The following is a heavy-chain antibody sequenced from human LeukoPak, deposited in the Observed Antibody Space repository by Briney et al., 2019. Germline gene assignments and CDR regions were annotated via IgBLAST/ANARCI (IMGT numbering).Heavy chain of an antibody. V-gene: IGHV4-34*01. CDR2: INHSGST. CDR3: ARGGRIFCSSTSCYSDNWFDP. D-gene: IGHD2-2*02. CDR1: GGSFSGYY. J-gene: IGHJ5*02. Sequence: SETLSLTCAVYGGSFSGYYWSWIRQPPGKGLEWIGEINHSGSTNYNPSLKSRVTISVDTSKNQSSLKLSSVTAADTAVYYCARGGRIFCSSTSCYSDNWFDPWGQGTLVTVSS.